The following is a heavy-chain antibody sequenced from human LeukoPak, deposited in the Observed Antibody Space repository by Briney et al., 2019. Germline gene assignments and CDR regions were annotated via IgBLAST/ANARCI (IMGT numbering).Heavy chain of an antibody. D-gene: IGHD5-24*01. CDR2: IKQDGSEK. CDR1: GFTFSNYW. V-gene: IGHV3-7*05. J-gene: IGHJ5*02. CDR3: ARASDPWLQLT. Sequence: GGSLRLSCAASGFTFSNYWMIWVREAPGKGGEGVGNIKQDGSEKRYADSVRGRFSISRDNAQTSLYLQMNRLRAEDTAVYYCARASDPWLQLTWGQGTLVTVSS.